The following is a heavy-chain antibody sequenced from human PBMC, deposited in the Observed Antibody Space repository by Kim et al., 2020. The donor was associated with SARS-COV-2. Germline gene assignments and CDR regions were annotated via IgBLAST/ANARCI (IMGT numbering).Heavy chain of an antibody. V-gene: IGHV3-23*01. CDR3: ARTRSCSSSSCYVDY. D-gene: IGHD2-2*01. Sequence: GGSLRLSFAASGFTFGTYAMSWVRQAPGKGLEWVSGISGSGGSTYYADSVKGRFTISRDSSKNTLYLQMNSLTADDTALYYCARTRSCSSSSCYVDYWGRGTLVTVSS. CDR1: GFTFGTYA. J-gene: IGHJ4*02. CDR2: ISGSGGST.